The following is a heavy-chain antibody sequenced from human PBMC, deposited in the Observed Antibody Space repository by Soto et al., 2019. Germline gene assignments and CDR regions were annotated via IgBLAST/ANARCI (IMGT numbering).Heavy chain of an antibody. CDR2: ISASGGRT. J-gene: IGHJ4*02. CDR1: GFTFSTYA. D-gene: IGHD1-20*01. V-gene: IGHV3-23*01. CDR3: AKDSVPYITEYARGPPAH. Sequence: EVQLLESGGGLVQPWGSLRLSCAASGFTFSTYAMTWFRQVRGKGLEWVSSISASGGRTYYAGSVKGRFTISRDNSRSTLYLQLCSLRAEHTTIYYCAKDSVPYITEYARGPPAHWGQGTLVTVSS.